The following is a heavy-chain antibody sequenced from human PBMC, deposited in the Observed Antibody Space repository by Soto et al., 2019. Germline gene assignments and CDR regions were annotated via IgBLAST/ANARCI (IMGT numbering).Heavy chain of an antibody. D-gene: IGHD2-21*02. CDR3: AADRTDCGGDCYVD. J-gene: IGHJ4*02. CDR2: IVVGSGNT. V-gene: IGHV1-58*01. CDR1: GFTFTSSA. Sequence: QMQLVRSGPEVKKPGTSVKVSCKASGFTFTSSAVQWVRQARGQRLEWLGWIVVGSGNTNYAQKFQERVTITRDMSTSTAYMELSSLRSEDTAVYYCAADRTDCGGDCYVDWGQGTLVTVSS.